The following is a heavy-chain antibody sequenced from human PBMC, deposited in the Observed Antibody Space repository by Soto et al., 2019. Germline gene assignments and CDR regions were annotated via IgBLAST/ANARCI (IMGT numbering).Heavy chain of an antibody. J-gene: IGHJ4*02. CDR1: GGSISSVGYC. Sequence: SVTLSLTCTVSGGSISSVGYCWSWIRQHPRKGLEWIGYIYYSGSTYYNPSLKSRVTISVDTSKNQFSLKLSSVTAADTAVYYCASFTYYYGSGSPTFFDYWGQGTLVTVSS. CDR3: ASFTYYYGSGSPTFFDY. CDR2: IYYSGST. D-gene: IGHD3-10*01. V-gene: IGHV4-31*03.